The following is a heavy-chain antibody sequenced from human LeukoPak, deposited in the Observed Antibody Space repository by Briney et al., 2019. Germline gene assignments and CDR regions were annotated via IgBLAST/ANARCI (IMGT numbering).Heavy chain of an antibody. V-gene: IGHV3-48*01. CDR1: GFTFSIYS. J-gene: IGHJ6*02. CDR3: ARGPGTTSIYYYGMDV. D-gene: IGHD1-1*01. CDR2: ITSDRRTI. Sequence: GGSLRLSCAASGFTFSIYSMNWVRQAPGKGLEWVSYITSDRRTISYADPVKGRFTISRDNDKRLLYLQMDSLRAGDTAIYYCARGPGTTSIYYYGMDVWGQGTTVTVSS.